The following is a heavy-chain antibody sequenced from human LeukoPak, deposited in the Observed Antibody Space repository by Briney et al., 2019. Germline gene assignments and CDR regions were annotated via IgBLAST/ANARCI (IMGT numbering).Heavy chain of an antibody. D-gene: IGHD6-13*01. Sequence: ASVKVSCKASGYTFTGYYMHWVRQAPGQGLEWMGWINPNSGGTNYAQKLQGWVTMTRDTSISTAYMELSRLRSDDTAVYYCARRGDSSSWYRAIDYWGQGTLVTVSS. V-gene: IGHV1-2*04. J-gene: IGHJ4*02. CDR1: GYTFTGYY. CDR3: ARRGDSSSWYRAIDY. CDR2: INPNSGGT.